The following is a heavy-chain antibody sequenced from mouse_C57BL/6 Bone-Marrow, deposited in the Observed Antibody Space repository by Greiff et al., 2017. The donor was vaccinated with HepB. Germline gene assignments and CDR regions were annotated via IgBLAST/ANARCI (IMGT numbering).Heavy chain of an antibody. CDR3: ARRGYYGSSAWFAY. J-gene: IGHJ3*01. Sequence: VKLMESDAELVKPGASVKISCKVSGYTFTDHTIHWMKQRPEQGLEWIGYIYPRDGSTKYNEKFKGKATLTADKSSSTAYMQLNSLTSEDSAVYFCARRGYYGSSAWFAYWGQGTLVTVSA. V-gene: IGHV1-78*01. CDR2: IYPRDGST. CDR1: GYTFTDHT. D-gene: IGHD1-1*01.